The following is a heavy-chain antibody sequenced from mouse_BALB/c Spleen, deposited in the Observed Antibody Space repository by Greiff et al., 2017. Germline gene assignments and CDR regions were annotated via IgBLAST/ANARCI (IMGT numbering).Heavy chain of an antibody. Sequence: EVQLVESGGGLVKPGGSLKLSCAASGFAFSSYDMSWVRQTPEKRLEWVAYISSGGGSTYYPDTVKGRFTISRDNAKNTLYLQMSSLKSEDTAMYYCARQTGTGAMDYWGQGTSVTVSS. CDR1: GFAFSSYD. CDR2: ISSGGGST. CDR3: ARQTGTGAMDY. V-gene: IGHV5-12-1*01. D-gene: IGHD4-1*01. J-gene: IGHJ4*01.